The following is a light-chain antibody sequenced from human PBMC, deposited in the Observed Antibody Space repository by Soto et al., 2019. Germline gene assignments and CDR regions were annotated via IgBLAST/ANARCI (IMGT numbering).Light chain of an antibody. CDR3: QQYNSYST. CDR1: QTISSW. J-gene: IGKJ1*01. Sequence: DIQMTQSPSTLSGSVGDRVTITCRASQTISSWLAWYQQKPGKAPKLLIYDASNLETGVPSRFSGSGSGTDFTFTISSLQPEDIATYYCQQYNSYSTFGQGTKVDIK. CDR2: DAS. V-gene: IGKV1-5*01.